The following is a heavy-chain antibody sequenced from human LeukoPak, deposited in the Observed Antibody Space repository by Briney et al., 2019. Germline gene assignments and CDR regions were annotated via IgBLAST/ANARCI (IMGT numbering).Heavy chain of an antibody. V-gene: IGHV4-59*12. Sequence: SETLSLTCTVSGGSISSYYWSWIRQPPGKGLEWIGYIYHSGSTYYNPSLKSRVTISVDRSKNQFSLKLSSVTAADTAVYYCARTKIEYSSSSGGWFDPWGQGTLVTVSS. CDR3: ARTKIEYSSSSGGWFDP. D-gene: IGHD6-6*01. CDR1: GGSISSYY. J-gene: IGHJ5*02. CDR2: IYHSGST.